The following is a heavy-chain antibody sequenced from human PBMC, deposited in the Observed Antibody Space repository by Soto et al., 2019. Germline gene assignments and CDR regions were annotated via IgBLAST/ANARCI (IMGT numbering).Heavy chain of an antibody. CDR1: GGTFSSYA. CDR2: IIPIFGTA. J-gene: IGHJ6*02. V-gene: IGHV1-69*01. Sequence: QVQLVQSGAEVKKPGSSVKVSCKASGGTFSSYAISWVRQAPGQGLEWMGGIIPIFGTANYAQKFQDRVTITADESTSTAYMELSSLRSEDTAVYYCARADTIFGVVTPLDPYYYYGMDVWGQGTTVTVSS. D-gene: IGHD3-3*01. CDR3: ARADTIFGVVTPLDPYYYYGMDV.